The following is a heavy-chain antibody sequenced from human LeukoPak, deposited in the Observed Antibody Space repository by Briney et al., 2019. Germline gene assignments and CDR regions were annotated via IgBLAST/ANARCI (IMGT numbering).Heavy chain of an antibody. CDR3: TTVYCSSTSCLDY. J-gene: IGHJ4*02. CDR2: IKSKSDGGTT. Sequence: GGSLRLSCAASGFTFSSYWMSWVRQAPGKGLEWVGRIKSKSDGGTTDYAAPVKDRFSISRDDSENTLYLQMNSLKTEDTAVYYCTTVYCSSTSCLDYWGQGTLVTVSS. CDR1: GFTFSSYW. V-gene: IGHV3-15*01. D-gene: IGHD2-2*01.